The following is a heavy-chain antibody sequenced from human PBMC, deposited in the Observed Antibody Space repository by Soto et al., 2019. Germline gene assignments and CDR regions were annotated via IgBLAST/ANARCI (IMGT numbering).Heavy chain of an antibody. V-gene: IGHV1-69*02. CDR3: ASSYGSGYRAFDY. J-gene: IGHJ4*02. CDR1: GDTFTFYS. Sequence: QVQLVQSGAEVKKPGSSVRVSCKASGDTFTFYSINWVRQAPGLGLEWMGRINPILSMSNYAQRFQGRVTMTADKSTRTAYRERSSLRSEDTAMYYCASSYGSGYRAFDYWGQGALVTVSS. CDR2: INPILSMS. D-gene: IGHD3-10*01.